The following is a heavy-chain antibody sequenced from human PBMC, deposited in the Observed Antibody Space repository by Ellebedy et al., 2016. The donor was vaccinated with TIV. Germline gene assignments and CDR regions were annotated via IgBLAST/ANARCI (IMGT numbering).Heavy chain of an antibody. D-gene: IGHD3-10*01. J-gene: IGHJ6*02. CDR1: GFTFSRYW. CDR3: ARESYYGSGSYFIHYVMDV. V-gene: IGHV3-74*01. CDR2: INSDGSST. Sequence: GESLKISCAASGFTFSRYWMHWVRQAPGKGLVWVSRINSDGSSTSYADSVKGRFIISRDNAKNTLYLQMNSLRAEDTGVYYCARESYYGSGSYFIHYVMDVWGQGTTVTVSS.